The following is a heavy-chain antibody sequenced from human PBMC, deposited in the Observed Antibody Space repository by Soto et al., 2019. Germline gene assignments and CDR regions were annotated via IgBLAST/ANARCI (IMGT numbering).Heavy chain of an antibody. V-gene: IGHV4-39*07. CDR3: ALEPVNNYYYYGMDV. CDR2: IYYSGST. Sequence: SETLSLTCTVSGGSISSSSYYWGWIRQPPGKGLEWIGSIYYSGSTYYNPSLKSRVTISVDTSKNQFSLKLSSVTAADTAVYYCALEPVNNYYYYGMDVWGQGTTVTVSS. D-gene: IGHD4-17*01. CDR1: GGSISSSSYY. J-gene: IGHJ6*02.